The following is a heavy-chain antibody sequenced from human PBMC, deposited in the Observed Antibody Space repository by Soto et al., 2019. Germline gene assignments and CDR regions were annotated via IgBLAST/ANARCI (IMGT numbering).Heavy chain of an antibody. CDR3: ASDRNDFWSGYFDY. J-gene: IGHJ4*02. CDR1: GFTFSSYA. CDR2: ISYDGRNK. V-gene: IGHV3-30*04. Sequence: QVQLVESGGGVVQPGRSLRLSCAASGFTFSSYAMHLVRQAPGKGQEWVAVISYDGRNKYYADSVKGRFTISRDNSKNALYLQMNSLRAEDTAVYYCASDRNDFWSGYFDYWGQGTLVTVSS. D-gene: IGHD3-3*01.